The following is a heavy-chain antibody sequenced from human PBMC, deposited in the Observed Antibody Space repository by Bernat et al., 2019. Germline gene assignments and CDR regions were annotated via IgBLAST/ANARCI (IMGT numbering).Heavy chain of an antibody. D-gene: IGHD3-3*01. Sequence: EVQLVESGGGLVTPGGSLRLSCAASGFTFTNAWMYWVRQAPGKGLEWVGRIKSKTDGGTTDYAAPVKGRFTITRDDSKNTLYLQMNSLKTDDTAVYYCATAQSPSYDFSSGYFTDDALHIWGQGTAVTVSS. J-gene: IGHJ3*02. CDR3: ATAQSPSYDFSSGYFTDDALHI. V-gene: IGHV3-15*01. CDR1: GFTFTNAW. CDR2: IKSKTDGGTT.